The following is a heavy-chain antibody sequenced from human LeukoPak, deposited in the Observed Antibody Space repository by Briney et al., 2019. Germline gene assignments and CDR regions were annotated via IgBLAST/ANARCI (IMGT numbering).Heavy chain of an antibody. D-gene: IGHD4-17*01. V-gene: IGHV1-2*02. CDR3: ARDSGGTIYGDSLDY. J-gene: IGHJ4*02. CDR2: INSNSGGI. CDR1: GYTFTDYY. Sequence: ASVRVSYKTSGYTFTDYYIHWMRQAPGQGLEWMGWINSNSGGISYAQKFQGRVTLTRDTPARTVFMELSRLRSDDTAVYYCARDSGGTIYGDSLDYWGQGTLVTVSS.